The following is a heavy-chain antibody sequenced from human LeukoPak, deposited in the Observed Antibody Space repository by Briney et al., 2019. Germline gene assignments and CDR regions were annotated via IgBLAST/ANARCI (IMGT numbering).Heavy chain of an antibody. D-gene: IGHD3-22*01. V-gene: IGHV3-23*01. CDR1: GFTFSSYA. J-gene: IGHJ4*02. CDR2: MSGGGGNT. CDR3: AKFRYHSNDNNYLDFNY. Sequence: SGGSLRLSCAASGFTFSSYAMNWVRQAPGKGLEWVSGMSGGGGNTNYADSVKGRFTISRDNSKNTLYMQMNNLRAEDTAVYYCAKFRYHSNDNNYLDFNYWGQGTLVTVSS.